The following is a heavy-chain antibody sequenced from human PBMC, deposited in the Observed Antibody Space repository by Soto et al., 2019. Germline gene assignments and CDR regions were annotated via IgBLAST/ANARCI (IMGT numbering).Heavy chain of an antibody. Sequence: QVQLQQWGAGLLKPSETLSLTCAVYGGSFSGYYWSWIRQPPGKGLEWIGEINHSGSTNYKPSLKSRVTISVDTSKNQFYLKLSSVTAADTAVYYCARAIIRGYCRGGSCAEGWFVPWGQGTLVTVSS. CDR1: GGSFSGYY. D-gene: IGHD2-15*01. CDR3: ARAIIRGYCRGGSCAEGWFVP. CDR2: INHSGST. J-gene: IGHJ5*02. V-gene: IGHV4-34*01.